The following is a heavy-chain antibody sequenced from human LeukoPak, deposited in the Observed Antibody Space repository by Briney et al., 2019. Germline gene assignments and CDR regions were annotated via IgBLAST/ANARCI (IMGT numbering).Heavy chain of an antibody. V-gene: IGHV3-48*03. CDR3: ARERVEYQLLSKRGVYYFDY. J-gene: IGHJ4*02. CDR1: GFTFSSYE. Sequence: TGGSLRLSCAASGFTFSSYEMNWVRQAPGKGLEWVSYISSSGSTIYYADSVKGRFTISRDNAKNSLYLQMNSLRAEDTAFYYCARERVEYQLLSKRGVYYFDYWGQGTLVTVSS. D-gene: IGHD2-2*01. CDR2: ISSSGSTI.